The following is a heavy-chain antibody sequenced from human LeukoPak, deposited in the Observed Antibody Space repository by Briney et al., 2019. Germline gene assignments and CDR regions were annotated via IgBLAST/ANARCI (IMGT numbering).Heavy chain of an antibody. D-gene: IGHD2-2*01. CDR3: ARVDCSSTSYYCDY. CDR2: ISAYNGNT. V-gene: IGHV1-18*01. CDR1: GYTFTSYG. Sequence: ASVKVSCKASGYTFTSYGISWVRQAPGQGLEWMGWISAYNGNTNYAQKLQGRVTMTTDTSTSTAYMELRSLRSDDTAVYYCARVDCSSTSYYCDYWGQGTLVTVSS. J-gene: IGHJ4*02.